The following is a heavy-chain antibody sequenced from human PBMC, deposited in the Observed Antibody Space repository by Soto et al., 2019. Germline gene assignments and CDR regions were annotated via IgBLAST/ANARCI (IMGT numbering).Heavy chain of an antibody. CDR2: IHPGGQTI. J-gene: IGHJ3*01. Sequence: EVQLVESGGGLVQPGGSLRLSCAASGFTFSSSEMYWVRQVPGKGLEWISYIHPGGQTIFYAESVKGLFTISRDNAKHSVYLQMNSLRAEVTAVYYCARRGSRWGRGTKVTVSS. D-gene: IGHD2-15*01. CDR3: ARRGSR. CDR1: GFTFSSSE. V-gene: IGHV3-48*03.